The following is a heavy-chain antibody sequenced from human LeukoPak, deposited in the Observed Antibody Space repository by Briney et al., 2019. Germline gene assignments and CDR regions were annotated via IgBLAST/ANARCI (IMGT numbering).Heavy chain of an antibody. CDR1: GGSISSYY. CDR3: ARDKKGFGSYDAFDI. CDR2: IYYSGST. D-gene: IGHD3-10*01. Sequence: SETLSLTCTVSGGSISSYYWSWNRQPPGKGLEWIGYIYYSGSTNYNPSLKSRVTISVDTSKNQFSLKLSSVTAADTAVYYCARDKKGFGSYDAFDIWGQGTMVTVSS. J-gene: IGHJ3*02. V-gene: IGHV4-59*01.